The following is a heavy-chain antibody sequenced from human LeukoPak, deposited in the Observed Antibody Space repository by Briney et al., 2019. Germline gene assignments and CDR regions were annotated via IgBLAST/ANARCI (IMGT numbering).Heavy chain of an antibody. CDR1: GFTFSGFW. V-gene: IGHV3-74*01. CDR3: ARVRGGN. J-gene: IGHJ4*02. D-gene: IGHD3-16*01. Sequence: GGSLRLSCAASGFTFSGFWMYWVRQAPGKGLVWISNINEYGTTAYAESVKGRFTISRDNAKNILYLQMNSLRAEDTAVYYCARVRGGNWGQGTLVTVSS. CDR2: INEYGTT.